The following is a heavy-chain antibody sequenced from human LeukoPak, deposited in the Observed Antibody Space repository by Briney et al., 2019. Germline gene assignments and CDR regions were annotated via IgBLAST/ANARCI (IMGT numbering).Heavy chain of an antibody. CDR3: ATVIGDS. CDR1: GFTFSSYA. V-gene: IGHV3-64*01. J-gene: IGHJ5*02. D-gene: IGHD7-27*01. Sequence: GGSLRLSCAASGFTFSSYAMHWVRQAPGKGLEYVSAISSDGGSTYYANSVKGRFTISRDNSKNTLYLQMGSLTAEDMAVYYCATVIGDSWGQGTLVTASS. CDR2: ISSDGGST.